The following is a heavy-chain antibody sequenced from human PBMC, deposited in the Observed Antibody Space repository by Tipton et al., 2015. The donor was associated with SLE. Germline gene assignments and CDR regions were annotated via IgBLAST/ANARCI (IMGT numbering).Heavy chain of an antibody. V-gene: IGHV3-23*01. CDR1: GFTFSNYA. CDR2: ISGGGGDT. J-gene: IGHJ4*02. CDR3: AKNIYFDY. Sequence: SLRLSCAASGFTFSNYAMNWVRQAPGKGLEWVSGISGGGGDTNYADSVKGRFSISRDNSKNTLFLQMNSLRAEDTAVYYCAKNIYFDYWGQGTLVTVSS.